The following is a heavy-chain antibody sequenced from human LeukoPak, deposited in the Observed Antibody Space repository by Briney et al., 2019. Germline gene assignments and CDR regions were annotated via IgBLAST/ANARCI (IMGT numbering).Heavy chain of an antibody. CDR3: ARVRSDFWSGSPGFYFDY. CDR1: GGSISSGSYY. Sequence: SETLSLTCTVSGGSISSGSYYWSWIRQPAGKGLEWIGRIYTSGSTNYNPSLKSRVTISVDTSKNQFSLKLSSVTAADTAVYYCARVRSDFWSGSPGFYFDYWGQGTLVTVSS. D-gene: IGHD3-3*01. CDR2: IYTSGST. V-gene: IGHV4-61*02. J-gene: IGHJ4*02.